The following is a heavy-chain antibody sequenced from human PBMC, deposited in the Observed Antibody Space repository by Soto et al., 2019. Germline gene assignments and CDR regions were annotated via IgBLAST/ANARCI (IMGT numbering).Heavy chain of an antibody. D-gene: IGHD3-10*01. CDR3: ARETSYGQSATIVGEF. J-gene: IGHJ4*02. CDR1: GFRFNEYE. Sequence: EVQLVESGGGLVQPGGSLRLSCVGSGFRFNEYEINWVRQAPGKGLEWIAYINSGGSLIYYAASVKGRFTISRDNYKDSVYLQMNSLRADETALYYCARETSYGQSATIVGEFWGQGTLVTVSS. V-gene: IGHV3-48*03. CDR2: INSGGSLI.